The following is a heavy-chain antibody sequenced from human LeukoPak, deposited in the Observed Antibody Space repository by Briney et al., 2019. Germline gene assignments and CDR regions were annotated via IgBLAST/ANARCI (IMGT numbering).Heavy chain of an antibody. V-gene: IGHV3-21*01. CDR3: ASHIPGYSSSHIDY. CDR1: GFTFSSYS. D-gene: IGHD6-13*01. CDR2: ISSSSSYI. J-gene: IGHJ4*02. Sequence: GGSLRLSCAASGFTFSSYSMNWVRQAPGKGLEWVSSISSSSSYIYYADSVKGRFTISRDNAKNSLYLQMNSLRAQDTAVYYSASHIPGYSSSHIDYWGQGTLVTVSS.